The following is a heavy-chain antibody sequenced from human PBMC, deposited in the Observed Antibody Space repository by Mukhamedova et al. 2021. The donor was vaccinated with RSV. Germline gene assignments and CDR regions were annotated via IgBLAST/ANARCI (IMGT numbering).Heavy chain of an antibody. CDR3: AKSVGYYGSGSLSLHFDY. D-gene: IGHD3-10*01. J-gene: IGHJ4*02. V-gene: IGHV3-23*01. Sequence: QSTWGGLEWVSSISGPGGTTNYADSVKGRFTISRDNSKNTLYLQMNSLRVDDTATYYCAKSVGYYGSGSLSLHFDYWGKGTLVPVSS. CDR2: ISGPGGTT.